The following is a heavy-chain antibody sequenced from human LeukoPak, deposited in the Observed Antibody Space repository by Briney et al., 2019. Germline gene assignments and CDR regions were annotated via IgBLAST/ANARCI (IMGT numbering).Heavy chain of an antibody. CDR3: ARVRYSSGWYGGAYFDY. CDR1: GFTFSGYE. Sequence: PGGSLRLSCAASGFTFSGYEMNWVRQAPGKGLEWVSYISSSGSTIYYADSVKGRFTISRDNAKNSLYLQMNSLRAEDTAVYYCARVRYSSGWYGGAYFDYWGQGTLVTVSS. V-gene: IGHV3-48*03. CDR2: ISSSGSTI. D-gene: IGHD6-19*01. J-gene: IGHJ4*02.